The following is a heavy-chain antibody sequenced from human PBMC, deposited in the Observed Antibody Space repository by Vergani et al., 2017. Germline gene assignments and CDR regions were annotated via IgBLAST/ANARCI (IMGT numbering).Heavy chain of an antibody. D-gene: IGHD6-13*01. CDR3: ATVAAAGKSATDFFDY. V-gene: IGHV3-33*01. J-gene: IGHJ4*02. CDR1: GFTFSSYG. CDR2: IWYDGSNK. Sequence: QVQLVESGGGVVQPGRSLRLSCAASGFTFSSYGMHWVRQAPGKGLEWVAVIWYDGSNKYYADSVKGRFTISRDNSKNTLYLQMNSLRAEDTAVYYCATVAAAGKSATDFFDYWGQGTLVTVSS.